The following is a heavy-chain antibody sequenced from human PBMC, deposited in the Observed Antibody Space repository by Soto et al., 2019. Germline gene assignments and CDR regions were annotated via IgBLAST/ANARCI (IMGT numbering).Heavy chain of an antibody. D-gene: IGHD6-25*01. CDR2: INHRGST. V-gene: IGHV4-34*01. Sequence: QVQLRQWGAGLLKPSETLSLTCAVYGGSFSGYYWSWIRQPPGKGLEWIGEINHRGSTNYNPSLKRRVTISVDTSKNQFSLKLNSVTAADTAVYYCARGSRVKIPAASGRDYYYHGLDVWGQGTAVTVSS. J-gene: IGHJ6*02. CDR3: ARGSRVKIPAASGRDYYYHGLDV. CDR1: GGSFSGYY.